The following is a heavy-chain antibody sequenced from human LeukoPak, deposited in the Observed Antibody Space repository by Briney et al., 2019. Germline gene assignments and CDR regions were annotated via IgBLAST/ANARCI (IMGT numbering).Heavy chain of an antibody. V-gene: IGHV3-21*01. Sequence: GGSLRLSCAASGFTFSDYRMNWVRQAPGKGLEWISCMGGMGTDIDYGDSVKGRFTISRDNAKNSVYLQMNSLRGGDTAVYYCVRDLAWGQETLVTVSS. CDR2: MGGMGTDI. CDR1: GFTFSDYR. J-gene: IGHJ5*02. CDR3: VRDLA.